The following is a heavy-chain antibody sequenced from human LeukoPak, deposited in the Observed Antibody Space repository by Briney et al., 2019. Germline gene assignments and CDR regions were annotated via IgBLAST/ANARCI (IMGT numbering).Heavy chain of an antibody. CDR3: ARLDSSGWHALPDY. D-gene: IGHD6-19*01. Sequence: SETLSLTCTVSGGSISSYYWSWIRQPPGKGLEWLGYIHYSGSTNYNPSLKSRVTISVDTSKNQFSLKLSSVTAADTAVYYCARLDSSGWHALPDYWGQGTLVTVSS. CDR2: IHYSGST. J-gene: IGHJ4*02. V-gene: IGHV4-59*01. CDR1: GGSISSYY.